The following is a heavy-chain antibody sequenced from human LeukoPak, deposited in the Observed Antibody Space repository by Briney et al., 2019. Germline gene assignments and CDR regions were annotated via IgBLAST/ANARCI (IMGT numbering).Heavy chain of an antibody. J-gene: IGHJ4*02. V-gene: IGHV3-30*02. CDR1: GFTFSSYG. Sequence: PGGSLRLSCAASGFTFSSYGMHWVRQAPGKGLEWVAFIRYDGSNKYYADSVKGRFTISRDNSKNTLYLQMNSLRAEDTAVYYCVEGGAARFDYWGLGTLVTVSS. CDR2: IRYDGSNK. CDR3: VEGGAARFDY. D-gene: IGHD5-18*01.